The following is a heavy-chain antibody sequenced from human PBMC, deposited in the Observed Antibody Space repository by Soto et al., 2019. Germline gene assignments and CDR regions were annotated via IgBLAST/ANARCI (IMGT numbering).Heavy chain of an antibody. CDR2: IRSKANSYAT. CDR1: LFTFSGSA. J-gene: IGHJ4*02. CDR3: AKGKSHTLFGVDTLFDY. V-gene: IGHV3-73*01. Sequence: SLSLSCAASLFTFSGSAIHWVRQSSGKGLEWVGRIRSKANSYATAYAASVKGRFTISRDDSKNTAYLQMDSLRAEDTAVYYCAKGKSHTLFGVDTLFDYWGQGTLVT. D-gene: IGHD3-3*01.